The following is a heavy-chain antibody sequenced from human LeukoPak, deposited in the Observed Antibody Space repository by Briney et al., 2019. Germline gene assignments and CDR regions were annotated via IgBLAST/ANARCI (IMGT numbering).Heavy chain of an antibody. Sequence: PGGSLRLSCAASGFTLSSYPMHWVRQAPGKGLEWLAVISYNESNKYYADSVKGRFTVSRDNSKNTLYLQMNSLRAEDTAVYYCARDDSSSAWRYYFDYWGQGTLVTVSS. D-gene: IGHD6-19*01. V-gene: IGHV3-30-3*01. CDR1: GFTLSSYP. J-gene: IGHJ4*02. CDR2: ISYNESNK. CDR3: ARDDSSSAWRYYFDY.